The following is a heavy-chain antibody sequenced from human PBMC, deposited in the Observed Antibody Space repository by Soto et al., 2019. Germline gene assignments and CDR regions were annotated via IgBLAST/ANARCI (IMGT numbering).Heavy chain of an antibody. CDR2: INEDGSER. V-gene: IGHV3-7*05. CDR1: GFTFSTYW. CDR3: SKRSVYWGVIHWFDS. J-gene: IGHJ5*01. D-gene: IGHD3-10*01. Sequence: GGSLRLSCAASGFTFSTYWMSWVRQTPGKGLEWVANINEDGSERYYVDSVKGRFTISRDNAKNSLYLQMNSLRGEDQAVYYCSKRSVYWGVIHWFDSWGQGTLVTVSS.